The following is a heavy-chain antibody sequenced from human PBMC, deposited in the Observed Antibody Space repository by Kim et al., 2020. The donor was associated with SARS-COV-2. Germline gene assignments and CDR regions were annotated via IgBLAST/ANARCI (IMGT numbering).Heavy chain of an antibody. Sequence: SETLSLTCTVSGGSISSSSYYWGWIRQPPGKGLEWIGSIYYSGSTYYNPSLKSRVTISVDTSKNQFSLKLSSVTAADTAVYYCARDTAGTPNYYYYYGMGVWGPGTTDTVSS. J-gene: IGHJ6*02. CDR2: IYYSGST. CDR3: ARDTAGTPNYYYYYGMGV. D-gene: IGHD1-1*01. CDR1: GGSISSSSYY. V-gene: IGHV4-39*07.